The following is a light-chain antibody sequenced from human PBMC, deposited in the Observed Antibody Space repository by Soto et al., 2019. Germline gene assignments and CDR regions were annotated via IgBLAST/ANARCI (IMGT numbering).Light chain of an antibody. V-gene: IGLV1-44*01. CDR3: AAWDDSLNGVV. J-gene: IGLJ2*01. CDR1: TSNIGRNT. Sequence: QSVLTQPPSASETPGQRVTISCSGSTSNIGRNTVDWYQQVPGMATKLLMYSNNQRPSGVPDRVSGAKSGTSASLAISGRQSEDEADYYCAAWDDSLNGVVFGGGTKLTVL. CDR2: SNN.